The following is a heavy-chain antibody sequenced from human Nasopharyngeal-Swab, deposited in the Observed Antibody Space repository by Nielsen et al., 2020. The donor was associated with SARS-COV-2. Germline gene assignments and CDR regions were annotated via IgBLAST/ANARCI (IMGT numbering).Heavy chain of an antibody. CDR1: GFTFSSYG. Sequence: GGSLRLSCAASGFTFSSYGIHWVRQAPGKGLEWLAVISYDGGNKYYADSVKGRCTISRDNSKNTLYLQMNSLRPEDTAVYYCAKDVGRVGRTADPFDIWGQGTMATVSS. V-gene: IGHV3-30*18. J-gene: IGHJ3*02. CDR3: AKDVGRVGRTADPFDI. CDR2: ISYDGGNK. D-gene: IGHD1-26*01.